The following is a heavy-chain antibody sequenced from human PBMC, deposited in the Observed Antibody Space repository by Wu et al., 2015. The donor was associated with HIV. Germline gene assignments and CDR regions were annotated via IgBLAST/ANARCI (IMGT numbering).Heavy chain of an antibody. D-gene: IGHD6-19*01. J-gene: IGHJ4*02. CDR3: ATPRSPGFSSAWPTYFDY. Sequence: QVQLVQSGAEVKKPGSSVKVSCKTSGDTFKYYAMNWVRQAPGQGLEWMGGIIPLFGTTEYAQIFQGRFTITTDESTSTAYMRLSSLRSEDTAIYYCATPRSPGFSSAWPTYFDYWGQGTLVTVSS. CDR2: IIPLFGTT. CDR1: GDTFKYYA. V-gene: IGHV1-69*05.